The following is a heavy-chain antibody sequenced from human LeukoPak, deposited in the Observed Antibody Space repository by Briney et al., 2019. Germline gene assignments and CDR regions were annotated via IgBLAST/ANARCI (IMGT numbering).Heavy chain of an antibody. CDR1: GGSFSGYY. CDR3: ARGGPKPLRYSSSCFDY. D-gene: IGHD6-13*01. Sequence: SQTLSLTCAVYGGSFSGYYWSWIRQPPGKRLEWVGENNHSGSTHYNPSLKSRVTISVDTSKNQFSLKLSSVTAADTAVYYCARGGPKPLRYSSSCFDYWGQGTLVTVSS. J-gene: IGHJ4*02. CDR2: NNHSGST. V-gene: IGHV4-34*01.